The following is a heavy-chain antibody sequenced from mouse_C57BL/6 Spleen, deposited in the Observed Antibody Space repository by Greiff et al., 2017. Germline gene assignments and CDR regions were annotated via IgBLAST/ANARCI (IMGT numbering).Heavy chain of an antibody. CDR2: IHPNSGST. CDR1: GYTFTSYW. J-gene: IGHJ2*01. Sequence: QVQLQQPGAELVKPGASVKLSCKASGYTFTSYWMHWVKQRPGQGLEWIGMIHPNSGSTNYNEKFKSKATLTVDKSSSTAYMQLSSLTSEDSAVYYCARSAYYGSSLDYWGQGTTLTVSS. D-gene: IGHD1-1*01. CDR3: ARSAYYGSSLDY. V-gene: IGHV1-64*01.